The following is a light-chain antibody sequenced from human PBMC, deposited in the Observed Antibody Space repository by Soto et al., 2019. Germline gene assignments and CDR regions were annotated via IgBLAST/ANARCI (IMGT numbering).Light chain of an antibody. V-gene: IGLV2-11*01. CDR3: CSYAGSYPLEV. CDR2: DVS. Sequence: QSALTQPRSVSGSPGQSVTISCTGTSSDVGGYNYVSWYQQHPGKAPKLMFYDVSKRPSGVPDRFSGSKSGIMVSLTISGLQAEDEADYYCCSYAGSYPLEVFGGGTKLTVL. CDR1: SSDVGGYNY. J-gene: IGLJ2*01.